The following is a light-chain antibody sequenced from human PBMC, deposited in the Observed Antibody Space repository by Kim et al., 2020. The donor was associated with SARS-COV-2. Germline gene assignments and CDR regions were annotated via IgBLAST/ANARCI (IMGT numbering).Light chain of an antibody. CDR1: VLAKRY. J-gene: IGLJ2*01. CDR3: YSYSAAGEPL. CDR2: KDT. V-gene: IGLV3-27*01. Sequence: VSPGKTARITCAGGVLAKRYARWFQQRPGQAPVLVIYKDTERPSGIPERFSGSSSGTTVTLTIGGAQVGDEGDYYCYSYSAAGEPLLGGGTQLTVL.